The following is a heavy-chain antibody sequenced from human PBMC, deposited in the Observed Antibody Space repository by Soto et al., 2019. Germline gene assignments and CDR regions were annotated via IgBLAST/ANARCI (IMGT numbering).Heavy chain of an antibody. CDR1: GYTFTSYD. CDR2: MNPNSGNT. Sequence: QVQLVQSGAEVKKPGASVKVSCKASGYTFTSYDISWVRQATGQGLEWMGWMNPNSGNTGYAQKFQGRVTMTRNTSISTAYMELSSLRSEDTAVYYCARRYYYDSSGYVSYYYGMDVWGQGTTVTVSS. J-gene: IGHJ6*02. CDR3: ARRYYYDSSGYVSYYYGMDV. D-gene: IGHD3-22*01. V-gene: IGHV1-8*01.